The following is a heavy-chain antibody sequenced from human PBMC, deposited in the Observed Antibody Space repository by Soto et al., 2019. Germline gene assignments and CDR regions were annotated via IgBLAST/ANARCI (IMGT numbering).Heavy chain of an antibody. CDR1: GDTFKNCV. J-gene: IGHJ6*04. CDR3: AAELGFGKLSVV. D-gene: IGHD3-10*01. V-gene: IGHV1-69*01. Sequence: VQGVQSGVEVRRPGSSVTVSCKASGDTFKNCVISWVRQAPGQGLEWMGGSIPLFGTTDFAQRFQGRLTITTDESTTTAYMDMSRLRSADTDTYYCAAELGFGKLSVVWGEGTTVIVSS. CDR2: SIPLFGTT.